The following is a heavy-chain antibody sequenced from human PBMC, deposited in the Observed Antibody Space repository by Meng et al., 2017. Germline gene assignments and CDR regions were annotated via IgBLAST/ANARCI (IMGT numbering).Heavy chain of an antibody. CDR1: GFTFSSYS. CDR2: ISSSSSYI. D-gene: IGHD2-15*01. CDR3: ARVNSCEARPNDY. V-gene: IGHV3-21*01. Sequence: GESLKISCAASGFTFSSYSMNWVRQAPGKGLEWVSSISSSSSYIYYADSVKGRFTISRDNAKNSLYLQMNSLRAEDTAVYYCARVNSCEARPNDYWGQGTLVTVSS. J-gene: IGHJ4*02.